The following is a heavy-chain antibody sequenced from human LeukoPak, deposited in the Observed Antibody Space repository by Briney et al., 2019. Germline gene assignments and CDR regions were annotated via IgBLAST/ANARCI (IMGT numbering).Heavy chain of an antibody. J-gene: IGHJ6*03. CDR2: IYHSGST. V-gene: IGHV4-4*02. CDR3: ASHTSWYYYYYYMDV. D-gene: IGHD2-2*01. Sequence: SATLSLTCAVSGGSISSSNWWSWVRQPPGKGLEWIGEIYHSGSTNYNPSLKSRVIISVDKSKNQFSLKLSSVTAADTAVYYCASHTSWYYYYYYMDVWGKGTTVTVSS. CDR1: GGSISSSNW.